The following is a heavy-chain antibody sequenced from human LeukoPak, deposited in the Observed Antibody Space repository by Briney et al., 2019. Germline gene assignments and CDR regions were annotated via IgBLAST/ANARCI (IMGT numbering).Heavy chain of an antibody. CDR2: IRYDGSNK. CDR1: GFTFSSYG. Sequence: GGSLRLSCAASGFTFSSYGMHWVRQAPGEGLEWVAFIRYDGSNKYYADSVKGRFTIYRDNSKNTLYLQMNSLRAEDTAVYYCAKASPYGSGSYYGMDVWGQGTTVTVSS. CDR3: AKASPYGSGSYYGMDV. D-gene: IGHD3-10*01. V-gene: IGHV3-30*02. J-gene: IGHJ6*02.